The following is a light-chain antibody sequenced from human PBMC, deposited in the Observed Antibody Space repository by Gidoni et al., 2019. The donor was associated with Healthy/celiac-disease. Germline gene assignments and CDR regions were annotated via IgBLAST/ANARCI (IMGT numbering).Light chain of an antibody. CDR3: QQYGSSPPIT. CDR2: GAS. J-gene: IGKJ5*01. Sequence: EIVLTQSPGTLSLSPGERATLSCRASQSVSSSDLAWYQQKPGQAPRLRIDGASSRATGIPDRFSGSGSGTDVTLTISRLEPEDFAVYYCQQYGSSPPITFGQGTRLEIK. V-gene: IGKV3-20*01. CDR1: QSVSSSD.